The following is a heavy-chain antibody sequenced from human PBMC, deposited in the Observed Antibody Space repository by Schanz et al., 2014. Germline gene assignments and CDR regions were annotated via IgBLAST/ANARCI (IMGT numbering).Heavy chain of an antibody. J-gene: IGHJ4*02. D-gene: IGHD6-13*01. V-gene: IGHV3-33*06. CDR2: IWYDGNNK. CDR1: GFTFSSYG. CDR3: TKPPPAYTSTWYTYYFDY. Sequence: QVQLVESGGDVVQPGRSLRLSCAASGFTFSSYGMHWVRQAPGKGLEWVAVIWYDGNNKYYADSVKGRFTVSRDNSENTLYLQMNSLRAEDTAIYYCTKPPPAYTSTWYTYYFDYWGQGTLVTVSS.